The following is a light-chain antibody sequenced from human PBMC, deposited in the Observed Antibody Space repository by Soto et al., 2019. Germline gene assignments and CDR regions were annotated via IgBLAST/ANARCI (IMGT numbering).Light chain of an antibody. V-gene: IGKV3-15*01. J-gene: IGKJ2*01. CDR3: QQYKNWPPYT. CDR1: QSVSSN. CDR2: GAS. Sequence: EIVMTQSPVTLSVSLGERATLSCRASQSVSSNLAWYQQKLGQAPRLLIYGASTRATGIPARFSGSESGTEFTLTISSLQSEDFAVYYCQQYKNWPPYTFGQGPKLEIK.